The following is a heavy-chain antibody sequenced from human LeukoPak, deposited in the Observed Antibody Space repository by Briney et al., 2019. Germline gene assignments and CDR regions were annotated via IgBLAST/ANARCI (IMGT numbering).Heavy chain of an antibody. J-gene: IGHJ3*02. CDR1: GASISSSY. Sequence: PSGTLSLTCTVSGASISSSYWSWIRQPPGKRLEWIGYIYYNGNINSNPSLKSRVTISADTSKNQFSLKLSSVTAADTAIYYCVRGNYDNRGYSNAFDIWGQGTMVTVSS. CDR3: VRGNYDNRGYSNAFDI. V-gene: IGHV4-59*01. CDR2: IYYNGNI. D-gene: IGHD3-22*01.